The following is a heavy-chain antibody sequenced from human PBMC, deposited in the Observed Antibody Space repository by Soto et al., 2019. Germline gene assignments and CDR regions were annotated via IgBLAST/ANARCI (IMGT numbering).Heavy chain of an antibody. CDR2: TYYRSKWYN. D-gene: IGHD3-22*01. CDR1: GDSVSSNNGA. Sequence: SRTLSLSCANSGDSVSSNNGAWNWIRQAPSRGLEWLGRTYYRSKWYNDYAVSVKSRITINPDTSKNQFSLQLNSVTPEDTAVYYCARGDSSGWYGYYYDSSGYYVAFDIWGQGTMVTVSS. J-gene: IGHJ3*02. CDR3: ARGDSSGWYGYYYDSSGYYVAFDI. V-gene: IGHV6-1*01.